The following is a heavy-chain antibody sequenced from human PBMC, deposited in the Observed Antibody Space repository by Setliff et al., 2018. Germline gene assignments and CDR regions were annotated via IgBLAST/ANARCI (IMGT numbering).Heavy chain of an antibody. CDR2: IYFNGNT. J-gene: IGHJ5*02. CDR3: ARVRVVQGYYEFDP. V-gene: IGHV4-39*07. D-gene: IGHD3-16*01. Sequence: PSETLSLTCSVSGGSISSSDHYWGWLRQPPGKGLEWIANIYFNGNTNRKPSLKSRVTISIDTSKNQFSLRLSSVTAADTATYYCARVRVVQGYYEFDPWGQGTLVTVSS. CDR1: GGSISSSDHY.